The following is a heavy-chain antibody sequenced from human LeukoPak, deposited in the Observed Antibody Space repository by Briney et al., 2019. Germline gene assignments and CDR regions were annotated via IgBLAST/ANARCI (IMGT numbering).Heavy chain of an antibody. Sequence: GGSLRLSCTASGFKFGDYAISWVRQAPGKGLEWVGFIRSKTYSETTEYAASVKGRFTISRDDSKSIAYLQMNSLKTEDTAVYYCTPTYGDWGQGTLVTVSS. D-gene: IGHD4-17*01. J-gene: IGHJ4*02. CDR1: GFKFGDYA. CDR3: TPTYGD. V-gene: IGHV3-49*04. CDR2: IRSKTYSETT.